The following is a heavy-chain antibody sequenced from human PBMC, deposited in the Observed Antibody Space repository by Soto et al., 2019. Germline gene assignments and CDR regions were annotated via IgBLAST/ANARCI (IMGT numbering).Heavy chain of an antibody. CDR3: ARFFSIAVAGPHFDY. Sequence: ASVKVSCKASGYTFTSYGISWVRQAPGQGLEWMGWISAYNGNTNYAQKLQGRVTMTTDTSTSTAYMELRSLRSDDTAVYYCARFFSIAVAGPHFDYCGQGTLVTVSS. J-gene: IGHJ4*02. CDR1: GYTFTSYG. V-gene: IGHV1-18*01. D-gene: IGHD6-19*01. CDR2: ISAYNGNT.